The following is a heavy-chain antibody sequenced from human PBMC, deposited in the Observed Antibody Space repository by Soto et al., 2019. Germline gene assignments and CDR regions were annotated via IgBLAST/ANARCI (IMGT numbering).Heavy chain of an antibody. J-gene: IGHJ6*02. Sequence: QVQLVQSGGEVKKPGASVKVSCKASGYTFTSYGLSWVRQAPGQGLEWMGWINGYTGNTHYAQKFQGRVTMTIDTSMSTAYMELWTLISDDTAVYYCVRSWVTGKGGMDVWGQRTTVTVSS. D-gene: IGHD3-10*01. CDR2: INGYTGNT. CDR3: VRSWVTGKGGMDV. CDR1: GYTFTSYG. V-gene: IGHV1-18*01.